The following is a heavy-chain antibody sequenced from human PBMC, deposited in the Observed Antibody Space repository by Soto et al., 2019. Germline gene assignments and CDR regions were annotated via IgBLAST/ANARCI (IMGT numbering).Heavy chain of an antibody. D-gene: IGHD6-13*01. Sequence: PSETLSRTCTVAGGSISSSSYYWGCIRQPPGKGLEWIGSIYYSGSTYYNPSLKSRVTISVDTSKNQFSLKLSSVTAADTAVYYCARASSSSWYIDYYYGMDVWGQGTTVTVSS. J-gene: IGHJ6*02. V-gene: IGHV4-39*01. CDR1: GGSISSSSYY. CDR2: IYYSGST. CDR3: ARASSSSWYIDYYYGMDV.